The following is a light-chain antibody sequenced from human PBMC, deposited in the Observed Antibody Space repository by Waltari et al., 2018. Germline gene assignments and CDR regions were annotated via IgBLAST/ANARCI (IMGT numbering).Light chain of an antibody. CDR2: DVT. Sequence: QSALTQPRSVSGSPGQSVTISCTGTSSDVGGYNYVSWYQHRPGKAPKLMIYDVTTRPSGVSVRFSGSKSGNTASLTISGLQAEDDADYYCCSYAGSSIVVFGGGTKLTVL. V-gene: IGLV2-11*01. CDR3: CSYAGSSIVV. J-gene: IGLJ2*01. CDR1: SSDVGGYNY.